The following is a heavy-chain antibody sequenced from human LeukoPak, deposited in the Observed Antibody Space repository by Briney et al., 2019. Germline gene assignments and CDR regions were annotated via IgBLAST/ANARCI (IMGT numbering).Heavy chain of an antibody. CDR1: GFTFSSYA. Sequence: GGSLRLSCAASGFTFSSYAMSWVRQAPGKGLEWVSAISGSGGSTYYADSVKGRFTISRDNSKNTLYLQMNSLRAEDTAVYYCAKDPRRGSSPYGPPGLWGRGTLVTVSS. V-gene: IGHV3-23*01. D-gene: IGHD6-13*01. CDR2: ISGSGGST. J-gene: IGHJ2*01. CDR3: AKDPRRGSSPYGPPGL.